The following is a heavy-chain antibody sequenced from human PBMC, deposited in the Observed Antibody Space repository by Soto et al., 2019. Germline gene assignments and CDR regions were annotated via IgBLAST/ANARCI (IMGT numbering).Heavy chain of an antibody. D-gene: IGHD2-21*01. Sequence: SETLSLTCAVSGYSISSGYYWGWIRQPPGKGLEWIGSIYHSGSTYYNPSLKSRVTISVDTSKNQFSLKLSSMTAADTAVYYCARGDSPYFDYWGQGTLVTVSS. CDR1: GYSISSGYY. V-gene: IGHV4-38-2*01. J-gene: IGHJ4*02. CDR3: ARGDSPYFDY. CDR2: IYHSGST.